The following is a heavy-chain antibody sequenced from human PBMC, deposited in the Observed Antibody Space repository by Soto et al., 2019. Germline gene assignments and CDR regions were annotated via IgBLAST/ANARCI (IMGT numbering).Heavy chain of an antibody. CDR3: AREDILGVRSFDY. CDR1: GFTLIGYS. CDR2: ISSGSKTI. D-gene: IGHD3-9*01. V-gene: IGHV3-48*02. Sequence: GWSLRLSCAASGFTLIGYSVNWVRQAPGKGLEWVSYISSGSKTIYYAESVKGRFTVSRDNARNSQYLQMNSLRDEDTAVYYCAREDILGVRSFDYWGQGTLVTVSS. J-gene: IGHJ4*02.